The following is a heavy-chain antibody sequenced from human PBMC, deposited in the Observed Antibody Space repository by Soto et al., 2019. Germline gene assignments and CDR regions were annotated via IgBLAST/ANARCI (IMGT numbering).Heavy chain of an antibody. Sequence: QVQLVESGGGVVQPGRSLRLSCAASGFTFSSYGMHWVRQAPGKGLEWVAVIWYDGSNKYYADSVKGRFTISRDNSKNTLYLQMNSLRAEDTAVYYCARRGAVVAATHYYYYYYMDVWGKGTTVTVSS. CDR2: IWYDGSNK. CDR3: ARRGAVVAATHYYYYYYMDV. D-gene: IGHD2-15*01. CDR1: GFTFSSYG. J-gene: IGHJ6*03. V-gene: IGHV3-33*01.